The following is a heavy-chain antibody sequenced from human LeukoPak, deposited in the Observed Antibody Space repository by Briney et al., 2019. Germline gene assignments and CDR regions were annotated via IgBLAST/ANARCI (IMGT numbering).Heavy chain of an antibody. Sequence: GESLKISCKGSGYSFTSYWIGWVRQMPGKGLEWMGIIYPGDSSTRYSPSFQGQVAISADKSISTAYLQWGSLKASDSAMYYCARQSSGWYWFDPWGQGTLVTVSS. V-gene: IGHV5-51*01. D-gene: IGHD6-19*01. CDR2: IYPGDSST. J-gene: IGHJ5*02. CDR3: ARQSSGWYWFDP. CDR1: GYSFTSYW.